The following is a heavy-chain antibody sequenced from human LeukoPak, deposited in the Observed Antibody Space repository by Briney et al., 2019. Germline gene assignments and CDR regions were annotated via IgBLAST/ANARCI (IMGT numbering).Heavy chain of an antibody. CDR1: GGSISSSSYY. CDR3: ARAVDIAAAGHFDY. Sequence: PSETLSLTCTVSGGSISSSSYYWGWIRQPPGKGLEWIGSIYYSGSTYYNPSLKSRVTISVDTSKNQFSLKLSSVTAADTAVYYCARAVDIAAAGHFDYWGQGTLVTVSS. D-gene: IGHD6-13*01. V-gene: IGHV4-39*07. J-gene: IGHJ4*02. CDR2: IYYSGST.